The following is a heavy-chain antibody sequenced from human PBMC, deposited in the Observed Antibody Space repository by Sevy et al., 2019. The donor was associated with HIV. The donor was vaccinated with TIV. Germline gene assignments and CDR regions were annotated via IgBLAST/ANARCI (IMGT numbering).Heavy chain of an antibody. CDR1: EFSFSAYS. Sequence: GGSLRLSCAASEFSFSAYSRNWVRQAPGKGLEWVSSISSSSNYIYYADSVKGRFTISRDNAKNLFYLQMNSLRAEDSAVYQCARDRGVGTSSYGMDVWGQGTTVTVSS. D-gene: IGHD1-26*01. CDR2: ISSSSNYI. CDR3: ARDRGVGTSSYGMDV. V-gene: IGHV3-21*01. J-gene: IGHJ6*02.